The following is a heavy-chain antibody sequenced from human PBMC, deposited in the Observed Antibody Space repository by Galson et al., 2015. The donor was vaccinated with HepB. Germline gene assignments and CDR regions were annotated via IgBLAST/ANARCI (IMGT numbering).Heavy chain of an antibody. J-gene: IGHJ6*02. V-gene: IGHV3-53*01. Sequence: SLRLSCAASGFTVSSNYMSWVRQAPGKGLEWVPVIYSGGSTYYADSVKGRFTISRDNSKNTLYLQMNSLRAEDTAVYYCARDFAENFGYYYGMDVWGQGTTVTVSS. CDR3: ARDFAENFGYYYGMDV. D-gene: IGHD2/OR15-2a*01. CDR2: IYSGGST. CDR1: GFTVSSNY.